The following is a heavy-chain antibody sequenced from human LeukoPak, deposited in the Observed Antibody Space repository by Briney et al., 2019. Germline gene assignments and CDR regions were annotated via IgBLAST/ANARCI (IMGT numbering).Heavy chain of an antibody. Sequence: GGSLRLSCAASGFTFSSYGVHWVRQAPGEGLEWVAVIWYDGSNKYYADSVKGRFTISRDNSKNTLYLQMNSLRAEDTAVYYCARDLYCGGDCYSVWGQGTLVTVSS. V-gene: IGHV3-33*01. J-gene: IGHJ4*02. D-gene: IGHD2-21*02. CDR1: GFTFSSYG. CDR2: IWYDGSNK. CDR3: ARDLYCGGDCYSV.